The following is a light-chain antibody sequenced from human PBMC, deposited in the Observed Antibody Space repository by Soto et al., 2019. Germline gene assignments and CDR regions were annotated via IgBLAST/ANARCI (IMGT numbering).Light chain of an antibody. CDR1: QSLGRR. V-gene: IGKV1-5*01. J-gene: IGKJ1*01. CDR3: QQYSINSNT. CDR2: DAS. Sequence: DIQMTQSPSTLSASVGDRVTLTCRASQSLGRRLAWYQQKPGKAPHLLIYDASTLESGVPSRFSGSGSGTEFPLTISSLQPVVFATYYCQQYSINSNTFGPGTKVDIK.